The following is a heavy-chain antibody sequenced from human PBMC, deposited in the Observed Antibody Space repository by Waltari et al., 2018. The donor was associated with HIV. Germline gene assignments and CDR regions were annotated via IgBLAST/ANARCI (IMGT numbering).Heavy chain of an antibody. CDR2: ISSHNGAI. D-gene: IGHD4-17*01. V-gene: IGHV3-9*01. J-gene: IGHJ6*02. CDR1: GFTFLEHA. Sequence: EVQLVESGGGLVQSGRSLRLSCVASGFTFLEHAMHWVRQAPGKGLERVSGISSHNGAIDYVDSVKGRFTISRDNAKNSLYLQMNSLRPEDTALYFCAKAPDYGCYSYYSYGLDVWGPGTTVTVS. CDR3: AKAPDYGCYSYYSYGLDV.